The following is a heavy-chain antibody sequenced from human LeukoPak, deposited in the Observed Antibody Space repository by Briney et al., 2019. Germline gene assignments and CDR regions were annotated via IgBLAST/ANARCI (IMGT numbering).Heavy chain of an antibody. J-gene: IGHJ4*02. CDR1: GGSFSGYY. Sequence: SETLSLTCAVYGGSFSGYYWSWIRQPPGKGLEWIGEINHSGSTNYNPSLKSRVTISVDTSKNQFSLKLSSVTAADTAVYYCARVCYGCYVDYWGQGTLVTVSS. V-gene: IGHV4-34*01. CDR2: INHSGST. CDR3: ARVCYGCYVDY. D-gene: IGHD3-10*02.